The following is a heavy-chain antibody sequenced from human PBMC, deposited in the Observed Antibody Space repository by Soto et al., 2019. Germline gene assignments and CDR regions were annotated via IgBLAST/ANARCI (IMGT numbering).Heavy chain of an antibody. J-gene: IGHJ4*02. CDR3: AKDRTAAARNFDY. V-gene: IGHV3-30-3*01. D-gene: IGHD6-13*01. Sequence: GGSLRLSCAASGFTFSSHAMHWVRQAPGKGLEWVAVISYDGSNKYSADSVKGRFTISRDDSNNTLYLQMNSLRAEDTAVYYCAKDRTAAARNFDYWGQGTPVTVSS. CDR2: ISYDGSNK. CDR1: GFTFSSHA.